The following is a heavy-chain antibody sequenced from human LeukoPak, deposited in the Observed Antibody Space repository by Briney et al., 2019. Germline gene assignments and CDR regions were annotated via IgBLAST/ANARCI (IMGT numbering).Heavy chain of an antibody. D-gene: IGHD6-13*01. CDR3: ARDAIAAAGTFDY. V-gene: IGHV3-7*01. Sequence: PGGSLRLSCAASGFTFSYYWMNWVRQAPGKGLEWVANIKQDGSEKHYVDSVKGRLTISRDNAKNSLYLQMNSLRAEDTAVYYCARDAIAAAGTFDYWGQGALLTVSS. J-gene: IGHJ4*02. CDR1: GFTFSYYW. CDR2: IKQDGSEK.